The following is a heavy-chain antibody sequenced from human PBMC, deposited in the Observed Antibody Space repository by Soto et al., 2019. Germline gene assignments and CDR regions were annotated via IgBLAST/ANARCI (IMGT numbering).Heavy chain of an antibody. V-gene: IGHV4-59*01. CDR1: GGSISSYY. Sequence: SETLSLTCTVSGGSISSYYWSWIRQPPGKGLEWIGYIYYSGSTNYNPSLKSRVTISVDTSKNQFSLNLSSVTAADTAVYYFASGVYGGGDCYYLDYWGQGTLVTVSS. CDR3: ASGVYGGGDCYYLDY. CDR2: IYYSGST. D-gene: IGHD2-21*02. J-gene: IGHJ4*02.